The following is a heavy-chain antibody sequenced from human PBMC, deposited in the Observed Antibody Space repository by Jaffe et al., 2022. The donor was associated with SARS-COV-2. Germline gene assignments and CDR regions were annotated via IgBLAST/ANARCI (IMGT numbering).Heavy chain of an antibody. V-gene: IGHV3-30-3*01. CDR1: GFTFSSYA. D-gene: IGHD6-19*01. CDR2: ISYDGSNK. J-gene: IGHJ4*02. Sequence: QVQLVESGGGVVQPGRSLRLSCAASGFTFSSYAMHWVRQAPGKGLEWVAVISYDGSNKYYADSVKGRFTISRDNSKNTLYLQMNSLRAEDTAVYYCARTDWNSGWYSPFDYWGQGTLVTVSS. CDR3: ARTDWNSGWYSPFDY.